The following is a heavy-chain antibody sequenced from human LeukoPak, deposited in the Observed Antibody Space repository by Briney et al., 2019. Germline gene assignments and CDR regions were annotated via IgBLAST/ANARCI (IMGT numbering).Heavy chain of an antibody. V-gene: IGHV3-23*01. CDR2: ISGSGETT. CDR1: GFTFSSYG. Sequence: PGGSLRLSCAASGFTFSSYGMSWVRQAPGKGLEWVSAISGSGETTYYADSVKGRFTVSRDNFKNTLYVQMDSLRAEDTAVYYCAKRGYTYGGHFDYWGQGALVTVSS. J-gene: IGHJ4*02. D-gene: IGHD5-18*01. CDR3: AKRGYTYGGHFDY.